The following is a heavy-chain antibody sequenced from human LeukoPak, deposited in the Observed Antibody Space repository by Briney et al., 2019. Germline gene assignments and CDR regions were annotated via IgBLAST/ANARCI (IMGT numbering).Heavy chain of an antibody. Sequence: SETLSLTCTVSGGSVSSDNYYWTWIRQPPGKGLEWFGYISYSGRATYNPSLKSRVTMSIDTSKNQFSLKLSSVTAADTAVYYCARDFCSSTSCRFDYWGQGTLVTVSS. CDR1: GGSVSSDNYY. CDR2: ISYSGRA. J-gene: IGHJ4*02. V-gene: IGHV4-61*01. CDR3: ARDFCSSTSCRFDY. D-gene: IGHD2-2*01.